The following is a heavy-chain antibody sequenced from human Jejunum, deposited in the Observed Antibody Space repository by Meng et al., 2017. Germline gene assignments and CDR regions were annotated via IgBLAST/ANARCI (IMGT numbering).Heavy chain of an antibody. CDR3: ATAYESSGYYYLYYFQY. CDR1: IGTIFRNTW. CDR2: LYHSGIT. Sequence: PDLRDPWGTLPLTGAGSIGTIFRNTWLTLAHNPPGKGLEWIGELYHSGITNYNPSLTSRVTLSVDKSNNQFSLNLSSLTAADTAVYYCATAYESSGYYYLYYFQYWGQGTLVTVSS. D-gene: IGHD3-22*01. J-gene: IGHJ4*02. V-gene: IGHV4-4*02.